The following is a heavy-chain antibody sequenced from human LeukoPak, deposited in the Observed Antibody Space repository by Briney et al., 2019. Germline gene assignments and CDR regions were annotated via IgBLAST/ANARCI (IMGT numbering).Heavy chain of an antibody. D-gene: IGHD3-9*01. Sequence: VASVKVSSTVSGYNLTELSMHWVRQAPGKRLEWMGGFDPGDGAIVYAQRFQGRVTMTEDTSTDTAYMELSSLKSEDTAVYYCAAGGFYDLLPYWGQGTLVTVSS. CDR1: GYNLTELS. V-gene: IGHV1-24*01. CDR2: FDPGDGAI. J-gene: IGHJ4*02. CDR3: AAGGFYDLLPY.